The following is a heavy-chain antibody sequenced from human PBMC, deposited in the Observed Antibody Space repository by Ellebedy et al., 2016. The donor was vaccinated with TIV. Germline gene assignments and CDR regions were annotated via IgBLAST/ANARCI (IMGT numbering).Heavy chain of an antibody. Sequence: AASVKVSCKTSGYTFTDYHMHWVRQAPGQGLEWMGWINPNSGGTNYAQKFQGRVTMTRDTSISTAYMELSRLRSDDTAVYYCASAPGAGQLDYWGQGTLVTVSS. CDR2: INPNSGGT. J-gene: IGHJ4*02. CDR3: ASAPGAGQLDY. CDR1: GYTFTDYH. V-gene: IGHV1-2*02. D-gene: IGHD3-10*01.